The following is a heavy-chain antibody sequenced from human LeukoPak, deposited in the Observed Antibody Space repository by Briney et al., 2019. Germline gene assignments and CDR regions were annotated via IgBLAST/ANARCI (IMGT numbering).Heavy chain of an antibody. CDR1: GFTFSSYG. V-gene: IGHV3-21*01. CDR2: ISSSSSYI. CDR3: AKTTAMAPYYYYYMDV. D-gene: IGHD5-18*01. J-gene: IGHJ6*03. Sequence: GGTLRLSCAASGFTFSSYGMSWVRQAPGKGLEWVSSISSSSSYIYYADSVKGRFTISRDNSKNTLYLQMNSLRAEDTAVYYCAKTTAMAPYYYYYMDVWGKGTTVTISS.